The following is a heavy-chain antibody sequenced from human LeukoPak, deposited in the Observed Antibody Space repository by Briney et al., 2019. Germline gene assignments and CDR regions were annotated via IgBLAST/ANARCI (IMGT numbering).Heavy chain of an antibody. J-gene: IGHJ4*02. V-gene: IGHV1-8*01. Sequence: ASVKVSCKASGYTFTSYDINWVRQATGQGLEWMGWMNPNSGNTGYAQKFQGRVTMTRNTSISTAYMELSSLRSEDTAVYYCARGTWIFGVAIPTHFDYWGQGTLVTVSS. CDR2: MNPNSGNT. CDR3: ARGTWIFGVAIPTHFDY. D-gene: IGHD3-3*01. CDR1: GYTFTSYD.